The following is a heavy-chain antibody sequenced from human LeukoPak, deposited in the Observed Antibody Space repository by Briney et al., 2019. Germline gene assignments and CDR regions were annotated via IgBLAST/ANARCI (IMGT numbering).Heavy chain of an antibody. D-gene: IGHD5-18*01. CDR1: GFTFSSYA. CDR2: ISGSGGST. Sequence: PGGSLRLSCAASGFTFSSYAMSWARQAPGKGLEWVSAISGSGGSTYYADSVKGRFTISRDNSKNTLYLQMNSLRAEDTAVYYCAKVGDTAMVREAKYYYYYYMDVWGKGTTVTVSS. J-gene: IGHJ6*03. CDR3: AKVGDTAMVREAKYYYYYYMDV. V-gene: IGHV3-23*01.